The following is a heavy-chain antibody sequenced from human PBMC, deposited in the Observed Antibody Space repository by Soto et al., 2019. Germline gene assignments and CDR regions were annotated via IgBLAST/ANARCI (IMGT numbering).Heavy chain of an antibody. Sequence: SETLSLTCAVYGGSFSGYYWSWIRQPPGKGLEWIGEINHSGSTNYNPSLKSRVTISVDTSKNQFSLKLSSVTAADTAVYYCARRGRLDNFIAARPRYCFDPWGQGTLVTASS. J-gene: IGHJ5*02. D-gene: IGHD6-6*01. CDR1: GGSFSGYY. V-gene: IGHV4-34*01. CDR2: INHSGST. CDR3: ARRGRLDNFIAARPRYCFDP.